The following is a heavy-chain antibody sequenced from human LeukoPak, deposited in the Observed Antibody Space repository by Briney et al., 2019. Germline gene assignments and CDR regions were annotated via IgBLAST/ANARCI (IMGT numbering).Heavy chain of an antibody. V-gene: IGHV3-23*01. CDR3: ARVVRGVLDY. CDR1: GFTFSSYA. CDR2: ISGSGGST. J-gene: IGHJ4*02. D-gene: IGHD3-10*01. Sequence: PGGSLRLSCAASGFTFSSYAMSWVRQAPGKGLEWVSAISGSGGSTYYADSVKGRFTISRDNSKNTLYLQMGSLRAEDMAVYYCARVVRGVLDYWGQGTLVTVSS.